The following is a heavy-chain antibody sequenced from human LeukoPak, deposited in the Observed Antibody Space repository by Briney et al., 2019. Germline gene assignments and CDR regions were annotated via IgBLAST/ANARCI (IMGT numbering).Heavy chain of an antibody. J-gene: IGHJ4*02. CDR3: AKTISYSSGLVDY. Sequence: GGSLRLSCAVSGFTFSNYAIHWVRQAPGKGLEWVAFISYDGIIKYYADSVKGRFTISRDNSQNTLDLQMNSLRAEDTAVYYCAKTISYSSGLVDYWGQGTLVTVSS. D-gene: IGHD6-19*01. CDR2: ISYDGIIK. V-gene: IGHV3-30-3*02. CDR1: GFTFSNYA.